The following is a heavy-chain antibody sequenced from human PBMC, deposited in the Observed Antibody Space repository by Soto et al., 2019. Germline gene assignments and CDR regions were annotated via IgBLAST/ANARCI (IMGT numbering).Heavy chain of an antibody. D-gene: IGHD6-19*01. CDR1: GFTFSSYW. CDR3: ARKISGWHAFDI. J-gene: IGHJ3*02. V-gene: IGHV3-74*01. Sequence: PGGSLRLSCAASGFTFSSYWMHWVRQAPGKGLVWVSRINSDGSSISYADSVKGRFTISRDNAKNTLYLQMNSLRAEDTAVYYCARKISGWHAFDIWGQGTMVTVSS. CDR2: INSDGSSI.